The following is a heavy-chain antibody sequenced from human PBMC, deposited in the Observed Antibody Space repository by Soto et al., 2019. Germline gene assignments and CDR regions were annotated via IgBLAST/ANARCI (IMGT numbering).Heavy chain of an antibody. CDR1: GGSISSYY. CDR3: ARRYDYYDSSGYYYYFDY. J-gene: IGHJ4*02. D-gene: IGHD3-22*01. CDR2: IYYSGST. V-gene: IGHV4-59*01. Sequence: PSETLSLTCTVSGGSISSYYWSWIRQPPGKGLEWIGYIYYSGSTNYNPSLKSRVTISVDTSKNQFSLRLSSVTAADTAVYYCARRYDYYDSSGYYYYFDYWGQGTLVTVSS.